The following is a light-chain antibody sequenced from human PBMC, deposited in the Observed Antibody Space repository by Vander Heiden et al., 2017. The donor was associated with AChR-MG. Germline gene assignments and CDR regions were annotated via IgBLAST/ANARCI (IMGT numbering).Light chain of an antibody. V-gene: IGKV1-5*03. CDR1: QSISSW. CDR3: QQYNSYSGMYT. CDR2: KAS. J-gene: IGKJ2*01. Sequence: DIQMTQSPSTLSASVGDRVTITCRASQSISSWLAWYQQKPGKAPKLLIYKASSLESGVPSRFSGSGSGTEFTLTISSLQPEDFATYYCQQYNSYSGMYTFGQGTKLEIK.